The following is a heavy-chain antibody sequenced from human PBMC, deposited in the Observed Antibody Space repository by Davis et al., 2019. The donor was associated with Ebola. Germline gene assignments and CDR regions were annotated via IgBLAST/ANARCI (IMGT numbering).Heavy chain of an antibody. J-gene: IGHJ6*04. D-gene: IGHD2/OR15-2a*01. V-gene: IGHV1-46*01. CDR1: GYTFTNYY. CDR3: AREGSRPYYYYGMDV. CDR2: INPNDGRT. Sequence: ASVKVSCKASGYTFTNYYMHWVRQAPGQGLEWMGMINPNDGRTIYAQTFQDRVIMTTDTSTTTAYMELRSLRSDDTAVYYCAREGSRPYYYYGMDVWGKGTAVTVSS.